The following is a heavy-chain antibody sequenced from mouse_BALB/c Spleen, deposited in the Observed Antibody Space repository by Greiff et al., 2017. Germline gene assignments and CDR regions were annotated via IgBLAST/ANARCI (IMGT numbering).Heavy chain of an antibody. Sequence: VQRVESGPGLVAPSQSLSITCTVSGISFTSYGVSWVRQPPGKGLEWLGVIWGDGSTNYHSVLISRMSISKDNSKSQAFLKLNSLQTDDTATYYCALYRSWFPYWGQGTLVTVSA. D-gene: IGHD2-14*01. CDR1: GISFTSYG. CDR3: ALYRSWFPY. CDR2: IWGDGST. J-gene: IGHJ3*01. V-gene: IGHV2-3*01.